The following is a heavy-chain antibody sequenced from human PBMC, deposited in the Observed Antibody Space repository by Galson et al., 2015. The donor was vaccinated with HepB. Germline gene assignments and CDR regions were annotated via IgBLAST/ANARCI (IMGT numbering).Heavy chain of an antibody. CDR3: ARAPRSEGFRYCSGGSCPGDWFDP. CDR1: GGSISSGDYY. D-gene: IGHD2-15*01. CDR2: IYYSGST. Sequence: QVQLQESGPGLVKPSQTLSLTCTVSGGSISSGDYYWSWIRQPPGKGLEWIGYIYYSGSTYYNPSLRSRVTISVDTSKNQFSLKLSSVTAADTAVYYCARAPRSEGFRYCSGGSCPGDWFDPWGQGTLVTVSS. V-gene: IGHV4-30-4*01. J-gene: IGHJ5*02.